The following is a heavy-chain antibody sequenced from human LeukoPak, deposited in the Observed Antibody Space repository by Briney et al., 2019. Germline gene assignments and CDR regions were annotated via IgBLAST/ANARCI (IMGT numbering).Heavy chain of an antibody. Sequence: GGSLRLSCAASGFTFSSYSMNWVRQAPGKGLEWVSYISSSSSTIYYADSVKGRFTISRDNAKNSLYLQMNSLRAEGTAVYYCARAAAAGDYYFDYWGQGTLVTVSS. CDR3: ARAAAAGDYYFDY. CDR1: GFTFSSYS. J-gene: IGHJ4*02. D-gene: IGHD6-13*01. V-gene: IGHV3-48*01. CDR2: ISSSSSTI.